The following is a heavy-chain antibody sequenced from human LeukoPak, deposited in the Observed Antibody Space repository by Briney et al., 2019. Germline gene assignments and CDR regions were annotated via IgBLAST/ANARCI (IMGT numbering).Heavy chain of an antibody. CDR1: GFTFSSYG. CDR3: ARENLLPEYYYDSSGYYYFDY. Sequence: GRSLRLSCAASGFTFSSYGMHWVRQAPGKGLEWVAVISYDGSNKYYADSVKGRFTISRDNSKNTLYLQMNSLRAEDTAVYYCARENLLPEYYYDSSGYYYFDYWGQGTLVTVSS. V-gene: IGHV3-30*19. CDR2: ISYDGSNK. J-gene: IGHJ4*02. D-gene: IGHD3-22*01.